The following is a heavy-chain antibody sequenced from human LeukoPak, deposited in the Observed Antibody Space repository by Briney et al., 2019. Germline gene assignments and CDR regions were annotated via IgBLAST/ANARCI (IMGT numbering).Heavy chain of an antibody. CDR2: IGWSSGNI. CDR1: GFTFQDYA. Sequence: GGSLRLSCVASGFTFQDYAMHWVRQAPGKGLEWVSDIGWSSGNIGYADSVKGRFIISRDNAKNSLYLQMNSLRAEDTAVYYCAPGGIPPNYYYGMDVWGQGTTVTVSS. J-gene: IGHJ6*02. D-gene: IGHD1-14*01. CDR3: APGGIPPNYYYGMDV. V-gene: IGHV3-9*01.